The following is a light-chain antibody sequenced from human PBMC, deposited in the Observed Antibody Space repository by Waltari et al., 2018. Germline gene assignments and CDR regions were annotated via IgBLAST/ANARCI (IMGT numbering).Light chain of an antibody. CDR1: SSDVGGYNY. Sequence: TQPASVSGSPGQSITISCTGTSSDVGGYNYVSWYQQHPGKAPKLMIYDVSKRPSGVSNRFSGSKSGNTASLTISGLQAEDEADYYCSSYTSSSTSFGGGTKLTVL. CDR2: DVS. CDR3: SSYTSSSTS. J-gene: IGLJ2*01. V-gene: IGLV2-14*01.